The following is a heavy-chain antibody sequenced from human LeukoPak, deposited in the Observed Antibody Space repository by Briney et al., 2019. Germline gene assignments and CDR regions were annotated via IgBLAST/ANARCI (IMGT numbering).Heavy chain of an antibody. V-gene: IGHV3-53*01. CDR1: GFTVSSNY. CDR3: ARGPCGGDCYSGDY. J-gene: IGHJ4*02. D-gene: IGHD2-21*02. Sequence: PGGSLRLSCAASGFTVSSNYMSWVRQAPGKGLEWVSVIYSGGSTYYADSVKGRFTISRDNAKNSLYLQMNSLRAEDTAVYYCARGPCGGDCYSGDYWGQGTLVTVSS. CDR2: IYSGGST.